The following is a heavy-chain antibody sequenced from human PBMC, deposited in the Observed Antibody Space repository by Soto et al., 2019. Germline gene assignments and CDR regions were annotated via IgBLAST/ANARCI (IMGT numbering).Heavy chain of an antibody. V-gene: IGHV3-23*01. Sequence: EVLLLESGGGLVQPGGSLKLSCAASGFTFVSYAMTWVRQAPGKGLEWVSTISVSGTYTYYADSVEGRFTISRDNSKNTLYLPMNGLRAEDTAVYYCAKTAGITMVRGVLDSWGQGTLVTVSS. CDR3: AKTAGITMVRGVLDS. CDR2: ISVSGTYT. D-gene: IGHD3-10*01. CDR1: GFTFVSYA. J-gene: IGHJ4*02.